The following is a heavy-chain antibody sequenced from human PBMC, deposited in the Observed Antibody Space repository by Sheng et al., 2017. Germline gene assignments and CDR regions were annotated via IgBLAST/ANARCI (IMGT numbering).Heavy chain of an antibody. CDR1: ESTFSNYW. V-gene: IGHV3-7*01. J-gene: IGHJ4*02. CDR3: VGGDFLY. CDR2: INQDGSDT. Sequence: EVQLVGSGGGLVQPGGSLRLSCAASESTFSNYWMNWVRQAPGKGLEWMANINQDGSDTYYVDSVKGRFTISRDNAKNSLSLQMNNLRVEDTAVYYCVGGDFLYWGQESLVTVSS.